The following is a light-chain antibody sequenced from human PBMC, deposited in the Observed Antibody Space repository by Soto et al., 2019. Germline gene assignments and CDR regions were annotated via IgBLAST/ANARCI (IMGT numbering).Light chain of an antibody. CDR1: QTVSSY. V-gene: IGKV3-11*01. Sequence: IVLTQSPATLSLWPGETAVLSCRASQTVSSYLSWHQHKPGQAPRLLIYDASKRAPGIPARFSGSGSGTDFTLSISSLEPEDFAVYYCQQRATSITFGQGTRLEIE. CDR2: DAS. J-gene: IGKJ5*01. CDR3: QQRATSIT.